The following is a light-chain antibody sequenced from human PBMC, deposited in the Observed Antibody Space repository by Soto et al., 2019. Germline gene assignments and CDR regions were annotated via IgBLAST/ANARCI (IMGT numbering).Light chain of an antibody. Sequence: AIRMTQSPSSLSASTGDRVTITCRASQGISSYLAWYQQKPGKAPKLLIYAASTLQSGVPSRFSGRGSVSDFTLTISCLQSEDFSTYYCQQYYSYPLWTFGQGTKVEIK. J-gene: IGKJ1*01. V-gene: IGKV1-8*01. CDR3: QQYYSYPLWT. CDR1: QGISSY. CDR2: AAS.